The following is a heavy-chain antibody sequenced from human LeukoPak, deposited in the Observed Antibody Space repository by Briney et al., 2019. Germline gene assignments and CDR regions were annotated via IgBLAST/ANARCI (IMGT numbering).Heavy chain of an antibody. CDR3: ARPREQWLGNDAFDM. CDR2: IYYGGTT. J-gene: IGHJ3*02. D-gene: IGHD6-19*01. CDR1: GGSMSSYY. V-gene: IGHV4-59*08. Sequence: SETLSLTCTVSGGSMSSYYWSWIRQPPGKGLEWIGYIYYGGTTNYNPSLKSRVTISIDTSKNQFSLKLSSMTAADTAVYYCARPREQWLGNDAFDMWGQGTMVTVSS.